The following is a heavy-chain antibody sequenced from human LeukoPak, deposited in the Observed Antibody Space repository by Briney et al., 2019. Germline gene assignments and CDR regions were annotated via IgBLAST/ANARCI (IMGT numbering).Heavy chain of an antibody. J-gene: IGHJ4*02. CDR1: GFTFSNYW. D-gene: IGHD3-10*01. CDR3: AKARVLLWFGEESSDFDY. V-gene: IGHV3-23*01. Sequence: GGSLRLSCAASGFTFSNYWMHWVRQAPGKGLEWVSAISGSGGSTYYADSVKGRFTISRDNPKNTLYLQMNSLRAEDTAVYYCAKARVLLWFGEESSDFDYWGQGTLVTVSS. CDR2: ISGSGGST.